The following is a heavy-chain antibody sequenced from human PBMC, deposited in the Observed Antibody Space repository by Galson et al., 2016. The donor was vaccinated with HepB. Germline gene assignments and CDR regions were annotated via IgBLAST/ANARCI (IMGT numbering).Heavy chain of an antibody. D-gene: IGHD2-15*01. J-gene: IGHJ2*01. V-gene: IGHV1-18*01. CDR2: ITDDTGHT. CDR3: ARGPTYCSGSRCYWYFAL. CDR1: GYSLSNYG. Sequence: SVKVSCKASGYSLSNYGISWVRQAPGQGLEWMGWITDDTGHTNYAHKVQGRVTMTTDTSTSTAYMELKSLTSDDTSVYYCARGPTYCSGSRCYWYFALWGRGTLVTVSS.